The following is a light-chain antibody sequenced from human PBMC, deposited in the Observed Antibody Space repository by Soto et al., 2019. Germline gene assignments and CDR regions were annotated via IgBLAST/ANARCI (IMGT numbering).Light chain of an antibody. Sequence: QSALTQPASVSGSPGQSITISCTGTSSDVGGYNYVSWYQQHPGKAPKLMIYEVNNRPSGVSNRFSGSKSGNTASLTISGVQAEDEGDYYCSSYTRSNAWVFGGGTKVTVL. CDR2: EVN. CDR3: SSYTRSNAWV. J-gene: IGLJ3*02. CDR1: SSDVGGYNY. V-gene: IGLV2-14*01.